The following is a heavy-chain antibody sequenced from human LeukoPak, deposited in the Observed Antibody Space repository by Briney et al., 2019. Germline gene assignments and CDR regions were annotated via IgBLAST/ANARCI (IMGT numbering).Heavy chain of an antibody. CDR2: IYYSGST. J-gene: IGHJ5*02. CDR1: GGSISSYY. CDR3: ARPDGSGSYYGWFDP. D-gene: IGHD3-10*01. V-gene: IGHV4-59*08. Sequence: SETLSLTCTVSGGSISSYYWSWIRQPPGKGLEWIGYIYYSGSTNYNASLKGRVTISVDTSKNQFSLKLSSVTAADTAVYYCARPDGSGSYYGWFDPWGQGTLVTVSS.